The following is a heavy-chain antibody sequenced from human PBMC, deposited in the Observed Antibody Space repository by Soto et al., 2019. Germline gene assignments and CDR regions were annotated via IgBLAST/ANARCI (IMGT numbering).Heavy chain of an antibody. Sequence: ASVKVSCKASGYTFTSYYMHWVRQAPGQGLEWMGIINPSGGSTSYAQKFQGRVTMTRDTSTSTVYMELSSLRSEDTAVYYCARSTAVAETYYYYGMGVWGQGTTVTVSS. J-gene: IGHJ6*02. CDR1: GYTFTSYY. CDR3: ARSTAVAETYYYYGMGV. V-gene: IGHV1-46*01. D-gene: IGHD6-19*01. CDR2: INPSGGST.